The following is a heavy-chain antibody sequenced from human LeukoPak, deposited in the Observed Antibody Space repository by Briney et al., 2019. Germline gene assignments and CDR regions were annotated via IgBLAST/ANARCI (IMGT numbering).Heavy chain of an antibody. Sequence: PSETLSLTCTVSGGSISSTAYYWDWIRQPPGKGLEWIGSVYYSGSTYYNPSLKSRVTISVDTSKNQFSLKLSSVTAADTAVYYCARRSGWYVDYWGQGTLVTVPS. CDR1: GGSISSTAYY. V-gene: IGHV4-39*01. CDR3: ARRSGWYVDY. J-gene: IGHJ4*02. D-gene: IGHD6-19*01. CDR2: VYYSGST.